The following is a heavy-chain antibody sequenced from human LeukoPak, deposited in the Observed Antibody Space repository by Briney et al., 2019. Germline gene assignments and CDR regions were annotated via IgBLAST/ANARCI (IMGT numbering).Heavy chain of an antibody. CDR2: INPSEGST. CDR3: ARSDKMDI. Sequence: ASVKVSCKASGYTFTSYHIHWVRQVPGQGLEWMGVINPSEGSTDYAQKFQDRVSLTRDTSTSTVYMDLSRLRCEDTAVYYRARSDKMDIWGQGTTVTVSS. V-gene: IGHV1-46*01. J-gene: IGHJ6*02. CDR1: GYTFTSYH.